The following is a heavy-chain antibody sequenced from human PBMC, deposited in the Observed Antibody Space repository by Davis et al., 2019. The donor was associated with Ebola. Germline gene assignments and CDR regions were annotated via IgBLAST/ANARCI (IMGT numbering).Heavy chain of an antibody. Sequence: GGSLRLSCAASGFTFSSYAMTWARQAPGKGLEWVAVISYDGSNKYYADSVKGRFTISRDNSKNTLYLQMNSLRAEDTAVYYCARGGGSYDYWGQGTLVTVSS. CDR3: ARGGGSYDY. D-gene: IGHD1-26*01. CDR2: ISYDGSNK. CDR1: GFTFSSYA. J-gene: IGHJ4*02. V-gene: IGHV3-30-3*01.